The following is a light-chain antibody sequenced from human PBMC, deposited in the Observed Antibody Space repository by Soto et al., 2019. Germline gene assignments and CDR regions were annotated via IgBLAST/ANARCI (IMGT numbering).Light chain of an antibody. Sequence: DIQMTQSPSSLSASVGDRVTITCRASQSIANYLAWYQQKPGKVPKLLIYAASILKSGVPSRFSGSQYGTDFTLTIGSLQPEDVATYYCQKYNTAPFTFGPGTKVDVK. V-gene: IGKV1-27*01. CDR2: AAS. J-gene: IGKJ3*01. CDR1: QSIANY. CDR3: QKYNTAPFT.